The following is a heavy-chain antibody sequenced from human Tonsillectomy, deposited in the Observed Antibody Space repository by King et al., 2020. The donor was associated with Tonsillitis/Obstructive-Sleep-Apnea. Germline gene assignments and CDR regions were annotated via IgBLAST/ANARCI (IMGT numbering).Heavy chain of an antibody. J-gene: IGHJ4*02. CDR2: IWYDGSNK. D-gene: IGHD2-8*01. V-gene: IGHV3-33*01. CDR3: ARGGTYCTNGVCYTLPYYFDY. Sequence: VQLVESGGGVVQPGRSLRLSCAASGFTFSSYGMHWVRQAPGKGLEWVAVIWYDGSNKYYADSVKGRFTISRDNSKNTLYLQMNSLRAEDTAVYYCARGGTYCTNGVCYTLPYYFDYWGQGTLVTVSS. CDR1: GFTFSSYG.